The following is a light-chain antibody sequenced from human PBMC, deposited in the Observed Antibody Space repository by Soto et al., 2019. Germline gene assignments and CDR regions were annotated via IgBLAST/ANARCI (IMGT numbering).Light chain of an antibody. CDR2: DVT. CDR3: SSYAGNSNYV. CDR1: SSDVGAYKF. V-gene: IGLV2-8*01. Sequence: QSVLTQPPSASGSPGQSVTISCTGTSSDVGAYKFVSWYQQNPGKAPKLIIYDVTKRPTGVPDRFSGSKSGNTASLTVSGLQAEDEADYYCSSYAGNSNYVFGSGPRSPS. J-gene: IGLJ1*01.